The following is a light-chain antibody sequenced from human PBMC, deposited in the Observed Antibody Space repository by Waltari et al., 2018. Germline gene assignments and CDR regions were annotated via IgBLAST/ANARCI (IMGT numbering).Light chain of an antibody. V-gene: IGKV1-9*01. CDR3: QQLSIYPYT. CDR2: AAS. Sequence: IQLTQSPSSLSASVGDRVTITCRASQGISSNLAWYQQKPGKAPELLIFAASTLQSGVPSRFSGSGSGTDFTLTISSLQPEDFATYYYQQLSIYPYTFGQGTKLEIE. CDR1: QGISSN. J-gene: IGKJ2*01.